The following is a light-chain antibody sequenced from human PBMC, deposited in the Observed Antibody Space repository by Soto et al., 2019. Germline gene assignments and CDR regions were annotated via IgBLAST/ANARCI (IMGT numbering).Light chain of an antibody. CDR1: QSFAANY. Sequence: EVVLTQSPGTLSLSPGERATLSCRAGQSFAANYLGWNQYKPGHAHRLLTNAASSSATGIPDRFSGSGSGTDSTLTISRLEPEDYSVYYCHQYGTDPRTFGPGTKVDIK. J-gene: IGKJ3*01. V-gene: IGKV3-20*01. CDR3: HQYGTDPRT. CDR2: AAS.